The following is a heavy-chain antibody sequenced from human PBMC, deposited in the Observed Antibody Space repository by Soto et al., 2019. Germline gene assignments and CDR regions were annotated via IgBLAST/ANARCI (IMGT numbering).Heavy chain of an antibody. CDR1: GFTFSIYG. CDR3: AKNGDNRQYDY. CDR2: IADTT. V-gene: IGHV3-23*01. D-gene: IGHD7-27*01. Sequence: EVQLLESGGGLVQPGGSLRLSCAASGFTFSIYGMTWVRQAPGKGLEWVSGIADTTYYADSVKGRFTISRDNSKNTLYLQMNSLRAEDTDVYYCAKNGDNRQYDYWGQGTLVTVSS. J-gene: IGHJ4*02.